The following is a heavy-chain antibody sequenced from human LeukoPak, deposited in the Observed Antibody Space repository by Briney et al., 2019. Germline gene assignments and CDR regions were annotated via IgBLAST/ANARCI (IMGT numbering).Heavy chain of an antibody. CDR1: GFTFSGYS. CDR3: ARGYYDSSGYYGFFDY. CDR2: ISSSSSTI. V-gene: IGHV3-48*04. Sequence: SGGSLRLSCAVSGFTFSGYSMNWVRQAPGKGLEWISYISSSSSTIYYADSVKGRFTISRDNAKNSLYLQMNSLRAEDTAVYYCARGYYDSSGYYGFFDYWGQGTLVTVSS. J-gene: IGHJ4*02. D-gene: IGHD3-22*01.